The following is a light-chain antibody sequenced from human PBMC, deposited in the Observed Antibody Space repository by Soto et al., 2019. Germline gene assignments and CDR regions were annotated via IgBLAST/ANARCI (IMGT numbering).Light chain of an antibody. CDR3: QHYNSYSEA. V-gene: IGKV1-5*03. CDR2: KAS. Sequence: DIQMPQSPSTLSGSVGDRVTITCRASQTISSWLAWYQQKPGKAPKLLIYKASTLKSGVPSRFSVSGSGTEFTLTISSLQTDDFATYYCQHYNSYSEAFGQGTKVERK. CDR1: QTISSW. J-gene: IGKJ1*01.